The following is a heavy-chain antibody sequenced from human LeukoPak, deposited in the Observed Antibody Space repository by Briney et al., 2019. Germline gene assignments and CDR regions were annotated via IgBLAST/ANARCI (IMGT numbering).Heavy chain of an antibody. V-gene: IGHV4-59*01. CDR3: AREDSSSWRWFDP. D-gene: IGHD6-13*01. CDR1: GGSTSSTY. Sequence: SETLCLTCNASGGSTSSTYWSWIRQPPGKGLEWIGYIYYSGSTNYNPSLKSRVTISVDTSKNQFSLKLSSVTAADTAVYYCAREDSSSWRWFDPWGQGTLVTVSS. CDR2: IYYSGST. J-gene: IGHJ5*02.